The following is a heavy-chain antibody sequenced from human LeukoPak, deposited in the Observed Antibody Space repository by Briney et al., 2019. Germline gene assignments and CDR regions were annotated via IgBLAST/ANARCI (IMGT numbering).Heavy chain of an antibody. V-gene: IGHV3-7*01. CDR2: IKQDGSEK. D-gene: IGHD1-26*01. CDR3: ARSGSDFDC. Sequence: GGSLRLSCAASGFTFSSYWMSWVRQAQGKGLEWVANIKQDGSEKNYVDSVKGRFTISRDNAKNSQYLQINSLRVEDTAVYYCARSGSDFDCWGQGTLVSVSS. J-gene: IGHJ4*02. CDR1: GFTFSSYW.